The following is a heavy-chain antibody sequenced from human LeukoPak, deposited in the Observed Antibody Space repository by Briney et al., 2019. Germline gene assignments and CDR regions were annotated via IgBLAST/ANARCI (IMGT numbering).Heavy chain of an antibody. V-gene: IGHV4-59*01. CDR3: ARRYSSGWSSSGYYFDY. D-gene: IGHD6-19*01. J-gene: IGHJ4*02. CDR1: GGSISSYY. CDR2: IYYSGST. Sequence: PSETLSLTCTVSGGSISSYYWSWIRQPPGKGLEWMGYIYYSGSTNYNPSLKSRVTISLDTSKNQFSLKLSSVTAADTAVYYCARRYSSGWSSSGYYFDYWGQGTLVTVSS.